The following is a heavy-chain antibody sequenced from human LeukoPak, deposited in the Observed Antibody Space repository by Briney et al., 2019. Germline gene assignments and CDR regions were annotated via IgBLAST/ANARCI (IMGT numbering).Heavy chain of an antibody. V-gene: IGHV3-30*18. CDR1: GFTFSSYG. D-gene: IGHD2-2*01. Sequence: GGSLRLSCAASGFTFSSYGMHWVRQAPGKGLEWVAVISYDGSSKYYADSVKGRFTISRDNSKNTLFLQMNSLRAEDTAMYYCAKDHRCCSSTSCYRSYYYGMDVWGKGTTVTVSS. CDR3: AKDHRCCSSTSCYRSYYYGMDV. CDR2: ISYDGSSK. J-gene: IGHJ6*04.